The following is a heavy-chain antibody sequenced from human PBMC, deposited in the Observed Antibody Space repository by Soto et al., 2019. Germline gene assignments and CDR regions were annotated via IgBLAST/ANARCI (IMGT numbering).Heavy chain of an antibody. V-gene: IGHV4-39*01. CDR1: CGSISSSSYY. CDR3: ARHRARNWFDP. J-gene: IGHJ5*02. Sequence: SETLSLTCIVSCGSISSSSYYWGWIRQPPGKGLEWIGSIYYSGSTYYNPSLKSRVTISVDTSKNQFSLKLSSVTAADTAVSYCARHRARNWFDPWGQGTLVTVSS. CDR2: IYYSGST. D-gene: IGHD6-6*01.